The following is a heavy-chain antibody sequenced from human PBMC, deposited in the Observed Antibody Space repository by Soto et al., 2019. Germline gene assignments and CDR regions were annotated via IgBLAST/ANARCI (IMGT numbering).Heavy chain of an antibody. J-gene: IGHJ6*02. CDR1: GYTFYRHG. V-gene: IGHV1-18*01. CDR3: ARCIQGDYYYGMDV. Sequence: XSVKGSCKASGYTFYRHGISLVRPAPGQGLEWMGRINADYGNTQYAQKFRGRVTMTTDTSTTTVYMELTNLRSDDTAVYYCARCIQGDYYYGMDVWGQGTTVTVSS. CDR2: INADYGNT. D-gene: IGHD5-18*01.